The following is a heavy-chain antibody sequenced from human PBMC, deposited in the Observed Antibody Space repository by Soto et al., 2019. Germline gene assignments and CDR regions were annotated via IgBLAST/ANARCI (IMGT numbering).Heavy chain of an antibody. CDR1: GFTFNTFG. J-gene: IGHJ4*02. Sequence: PGGSLRLSCAASGFTFNTFGMHWVRQAPGKGLKWVAVISYDGSDKYYSDSVRGRFTISRDNSMNTLYLQMNSLRTEDTAVYYCAKSPNFYCSSYHCYKYYFDYWGQGTLVTVSS. D-gene: IGHD2-2*01. V-gene: IGHV3-30*18. CDR2: ISYDGSDK. CDR3: AKSPNFYCSSYHCYKYYFDY.